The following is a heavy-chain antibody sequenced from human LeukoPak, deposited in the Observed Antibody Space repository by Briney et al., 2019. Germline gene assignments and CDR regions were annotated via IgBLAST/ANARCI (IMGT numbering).Heavy chain of an antibody. CDR3: AREGGSGSSYYFDY. D-gene: IGHD3-10*01. Sequence: GGSLRLSCAASGFTFSSYSMNWVRQAPGKGLEWVSSISSSSSYIYYADSVKGRFTIFRDNAKNSLYLQMNSLRAEDTAVYYCAREGGSGSSYYFDYWGQGTLVTVSS. CDR1: GFTFSSYS. CDR2: ISSSSSYI. V-gene: IGHV3-21*01. J-gene: IGHJ4*02.